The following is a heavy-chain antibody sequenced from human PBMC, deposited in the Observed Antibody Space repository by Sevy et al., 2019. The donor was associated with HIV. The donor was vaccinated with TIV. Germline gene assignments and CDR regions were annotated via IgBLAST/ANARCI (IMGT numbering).Heavy chain of an antibody. CDR1: GFTFSSYW. V-gene: IGHV3-7*03. Sequence: GGSLRLSCAASGFTFSSYWMSWVRQAPGKGLEWVANIKQDGSEKYHVDSVKGRFTISSDNAKYSLYLQMNSLRAEDTAVYYCARDRGCGSYPLYGYFDYWGQGTLVTVSS. J-gene: IGHJ4*02. D-gene: IGHD1-26*01. CDR2: IKQDGSEK. CDR3: ARDRGCGSYPLYGYFDY.